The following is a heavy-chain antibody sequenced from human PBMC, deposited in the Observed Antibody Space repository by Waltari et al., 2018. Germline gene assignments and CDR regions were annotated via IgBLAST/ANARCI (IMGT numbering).Heavy chain of an antibody. CDR1: GCSISSYY. CDR2: IYTSGST. CDR3: ARVNPGNWNYGEWFDP. J-gene: IGHJ5*02. V-gene: IGHV4-4*07. D-gene: IGHD1-7*01. Sequence: QVQLQESGPGLVKPSETLSLTCTVSGCSISSYYWSWIRQPAGKGLEWIGRIYTSGSTNYNPSLKSRVTMSVDTSKNQFSLKLSSVTAADTAVYYCARVNPGNWNYGEWFDPWGQGTLVTVSS.